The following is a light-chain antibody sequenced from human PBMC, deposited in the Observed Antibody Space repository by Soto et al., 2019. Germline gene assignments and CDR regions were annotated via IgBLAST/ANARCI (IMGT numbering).Light chain of an antibody. Sequence: DIQMTQSPSSVSASGGDRVTITCRASQAISSWLAWYQQKPGKAPKLLIYAASTLQSGVPSRFSGSGSGTEFTLTISSLQPEDFATYYCQQANSFPYTFGQGTKLAIK. J-gene: IGKJ2*01. CDR2: AAS. CDR3: QQANSFPYT. CDR1: QAISSW. V-gene: IGKV1-12*01.